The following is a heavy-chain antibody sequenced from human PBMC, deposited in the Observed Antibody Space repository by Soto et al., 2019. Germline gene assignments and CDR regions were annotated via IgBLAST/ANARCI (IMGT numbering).Heavy chain of an antibody. Sequence: QAQLVQSEAEVKEPGSSVKVSCKASGGTFDRYAISWLRQAPGQGLEWMGGIIPLFRTPDYAQKFQGRVTITADESTSTAYMGLRTLKSEDTAVYYCARDHDRLHLGGNYYYSLDVWGQWTTITVSS. CDR2: IIPLFRTP. V-gene: IGHV1-69*12. D-gene: IGHD4-4*01. CDR3: ARDHDRLHLGGNYYYSLDV. J-gene: IGHJ6*02. CDR1: GGTFDRYA.